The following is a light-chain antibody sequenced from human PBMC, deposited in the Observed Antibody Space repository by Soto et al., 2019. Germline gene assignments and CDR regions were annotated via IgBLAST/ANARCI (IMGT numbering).Light chain of an antibody. V-gene: IGKV1-39*01. J-gene: IGKJ4*01. CDR1: QSISNY. CDR3: QESYITPRT. Sequence: DIQMTQSPSSLSASVGDRVTITCRASQSISNYLNWYQQKPGKAPKLLIYAASSLQSGVPSRFSGSGSGTDFTLTISSLQPEDFATYYCQESYITPRTFGGGTRVDIK. CDR2: AAS.